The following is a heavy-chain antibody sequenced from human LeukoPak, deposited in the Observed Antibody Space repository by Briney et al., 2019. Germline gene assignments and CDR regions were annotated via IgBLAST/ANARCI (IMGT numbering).Heavy chain of an antibody. Sequence: PGGSLRLSCAASGFTFRSYRMNWVRQAPGKGLEWVSYADSVKGRFTISRDNATNSLYLQMNSLRVEDTAVYYCAREGYHSAFDYWGQGTLVTVSS. CDR1: GFTFRSYR. CDR3: AREGYHSAFDY. J-gene: IGHJ4*02. V-gene: IGHV3-21*01. D-gene: IGHD2-2*01.